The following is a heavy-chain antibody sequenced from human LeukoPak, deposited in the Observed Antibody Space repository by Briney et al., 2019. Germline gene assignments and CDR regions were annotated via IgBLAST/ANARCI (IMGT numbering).Heavy chain of an antibody. CDR2: INPSGGRT. J-gene: IGHJ4*02. CDR3: ARDPRPSYESSGYYYPGDY. V-gene: IGHV1-46*01. CDR1: GYTFTSYY. D-gene: IGHD3-22*01. Sequence: ASVKVSCKASGYTFTSYYMHWVRQAPGQGLEWMAIINPSGGRTSYAQKFQGRVTMTRDTSTSTVYMELSSLRSEDTAVYYCARDPRPSYESSGYYYPGDYWGQGTLVTVSS.